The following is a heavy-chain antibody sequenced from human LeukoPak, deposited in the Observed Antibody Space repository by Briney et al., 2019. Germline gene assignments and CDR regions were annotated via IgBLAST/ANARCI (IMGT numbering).Heavy chain of an antibody. CDR3: ARRQGEGDIIDY. V-gene: IGHV5-51*01. CDR2: INPGDSDT. Sequence: GESLRISCKASGYSFTNYWIAWVRQMPGKGLEWMGIINPGDSDTRYSPTFQGQVIISADKSISTAYLQWSSLKDSDTAIYFCARRQGEGDIIDYWGQGTLVTVSS. D-gene: IGHD1-26*01. J-gene: IGHJ4*02. CDR1: GYSFTNYW.